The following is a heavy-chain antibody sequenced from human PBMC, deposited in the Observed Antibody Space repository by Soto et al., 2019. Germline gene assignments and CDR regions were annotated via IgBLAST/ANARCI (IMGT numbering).Heavy chain of an antibody. V-gene: IGHV3-23*01. D-gene: IGHD6-13*01. Sequence: EAQLLESGGGLVQPGGSLRLSCAASGFTFSSYAMSWVRQAPGKGLEWVSAISGSGGSTYYADSVKGRFTISRDNSKNTLYLQLNSLRAEDTAVYYCAKENGYSSSWFEFDYWGQGTLVTVSS. CDR2: ISGSGGST. J-gene: IGHJ4*02. CDR3: AKENGYSSSWFEFDY. CDR1: GFTFSSYA.